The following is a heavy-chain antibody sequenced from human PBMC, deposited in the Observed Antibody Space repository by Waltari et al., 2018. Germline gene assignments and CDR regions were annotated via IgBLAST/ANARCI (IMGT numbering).Heavy chain of an antibody. D-gene: IGHD6-13*01. CDR2: ISAYNGNT. J-gene: IGHJ4*02. V-gene: IGHV1-18*01. CDR1: GSTFTSSG. Sequence: VQLVQSGAAVQRPGASVKVSCQASGSTFTSSGISWVRQAPGQGLEWMGWISAYNGNTNYPQKLQGRVTMTTDTSTSTAYMELRSLRSDDTAVYYCARDPDLIAAACGYWGQGTLVTVSS. CDR3: ARDPDLIAAACGY.